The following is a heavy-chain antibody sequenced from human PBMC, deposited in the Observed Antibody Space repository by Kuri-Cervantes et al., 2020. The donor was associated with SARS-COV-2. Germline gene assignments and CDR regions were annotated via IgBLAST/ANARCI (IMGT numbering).Heavy chain of an antibody. CDR2: IYTAGST. Sequence: SETLSLTCTVSGGSISSSSYYWGWIRQPPGKGLEWIGSIYTAGSTDYNPSLKSRATVSLDRSKNQFSLKLSSVTAADTAVYYCARGVPHDLEWLFFWFDPWGQGTLVTVSS. CDR1: GGSISSSSYY. V-gene: IGHV4-39*07. J-gene: IGHJ5*02. CDR3: ARGVPHDLEWLFFWFDP. D-gene: IGHD3-3*01.